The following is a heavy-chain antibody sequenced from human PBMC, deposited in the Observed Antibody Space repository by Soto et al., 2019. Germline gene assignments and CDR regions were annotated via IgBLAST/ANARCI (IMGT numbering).Heavy chain of an antibody. V-gene: IGHV3-23*01. CDR1: GFTFSSYA. J-gene: IGHJ5*02. CDR2: ISGSGGST. D-gene: IGHD6-19*01. CDR3: ARDLEVAVAGA. Sequence: GGSLRLSCAASGFTFSSYAMSWVRQAPGKGLEWVSTISGSGGSTYYADSVKGRFTISRDNSKNTLYLQMNSLRAEDTAVYYCARDLEVAVAGAWGQGTLVTVSS.